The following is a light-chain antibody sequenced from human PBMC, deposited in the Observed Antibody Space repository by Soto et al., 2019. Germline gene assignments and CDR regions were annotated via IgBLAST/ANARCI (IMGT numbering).Light chain of an antibody. CDR1: QSVSRY. J-gene: IGKJ4*01. V-gene: IGKV3-20*01. CDR2: DTS. CDR3: QQYGSSPFT. Sequence: IVLTQSPATLSLSPGEGATLSCRASQSVSRYLAWYQQKPGQAPRLLMYDTSYRATGIPARFSGSGSGTDFTLTISRLEPEDFAVYYCQQYGSSPFTFGGGTKVDIK.